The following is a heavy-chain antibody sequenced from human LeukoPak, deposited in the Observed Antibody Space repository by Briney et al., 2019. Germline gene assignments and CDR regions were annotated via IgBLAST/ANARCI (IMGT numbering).Heavy chain of an antibody. Sequence: GGSLRLSCAASGFTFSSYAMHWVRQAPGKGLEWVAVISYDGSNEYYADSVKGRFTISRDNSKNTLYLQMNSLRAEDTAVFYCARDPGSSGFSDAFDIWGQGTMVTVSS. D-gene: IGHD6-19*01. CDR3: ARDPGSSGFSDAFDI. CDR1: GFTFSSYA. J-gene: IGHJ3*02. CDR2: ISYDGSNE. V-gene: IGHV3-30-3*01.